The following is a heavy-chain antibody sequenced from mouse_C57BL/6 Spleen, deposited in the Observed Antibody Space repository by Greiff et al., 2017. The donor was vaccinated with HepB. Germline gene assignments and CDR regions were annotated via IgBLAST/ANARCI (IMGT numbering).Heavy chain of an antibody. J-gene: IGHJ3*01. CDR3: LYYGLAY. CDR1: GYTFTSYW. CDR2: IDPSDSYT. D-gene: IGHD2-1*01. Sequence: VQLQQPGAELVMPGASVKLSCKASGYTFTSYWMHWVKQRPGQGLEWIGEIDPSDSYTNYNQKFKGKATLTVDKSSSTAYMQLSSLTSEDSAVYYCLYYGLAYWGQGTLVTVSA. V-gene: IGHV1-69*01.